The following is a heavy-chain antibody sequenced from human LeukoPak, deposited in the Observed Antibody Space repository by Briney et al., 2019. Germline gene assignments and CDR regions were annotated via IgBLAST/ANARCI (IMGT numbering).Heavy chain of an antibody. CDR3: ARDDRAVAGIDY. CDR2: IYYSGST. CDR1: GGSISSNSYY. J-gene: IGHJ4*02. V-gene: IGHV4-39*07. Sequence: SETLSLTCTVSGGSISSNSYYWGWIRQPPGKGLEWIGSIYYSGSTYYNPSLKSRVTISVDTSKNQFSLKLSSVTAADTAVYYCARDDRAVAGIDYWGQGTLVTVSS. D-gene: IGHD6-19*01.